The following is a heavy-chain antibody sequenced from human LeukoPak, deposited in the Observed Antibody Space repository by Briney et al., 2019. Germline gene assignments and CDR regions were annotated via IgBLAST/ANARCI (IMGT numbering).Heavy chain of an antibody. CDR1: GFTLSNSG. CDR3: ARARHGPWELFGLGDDAFDI. V-gene: IGHV3-30*02. J-gene: IGHJ3*02. CDR2: IRYDGSNE. Sequence: QPGGSLRLSCAASGFTLSNSGMHWVRQAPGKGLEWVAIIRYDGSNEYYADSVKGRFTISRDNSKNTLYLQMNSLRAEDTAVYYCARARHGPWELFGLGDDAFDIWGQGTMVTVSS. D-gene: IGHD1-26*01.